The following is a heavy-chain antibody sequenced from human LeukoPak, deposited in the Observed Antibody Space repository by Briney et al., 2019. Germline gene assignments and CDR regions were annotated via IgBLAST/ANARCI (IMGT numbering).Heavy chain of an antibody. V-gene: IGHV3-23*01. D-gene: IGHD3-3*01. CDR2: ISGSGGST. Sequence: GGSLRLSCAASGFTFSSYAMSWVRQAAGKGLEWVSAISGSGGSTYYADSVKGRFTISRDNSKNTLYLQMNSLRAEDTAVYYCAKDRRAIFGVVLDYWGQGTLVTVYS. CDR1: GFTFSSYA. CDR3: AKDRRAIFGVVLDY. J-gene: IGHJ4*02.